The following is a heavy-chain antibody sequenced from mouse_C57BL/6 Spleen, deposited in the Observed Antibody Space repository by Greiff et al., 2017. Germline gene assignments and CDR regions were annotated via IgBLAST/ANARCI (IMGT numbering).Heavy chain of an antibody. J-gene: IGHJ1*03. V-gene: IGHV1-81*01. CDR3: ARLDGSSWYFDV. Sequence: QVQLLQSGADLARPGASLNLSCKASGFTFTSYGISWLLQRTGQGLEWFGEIYPRSGNTYYNEKFKGKATLTADKSSSTAYMELRSLTSEDSAVYFCARLDGSSWYFDVWGTGTTVTVSS. CDR1: GFTFTSYG. D-gene: IGHD1-1*01. CDR2: IYPRSGNT.